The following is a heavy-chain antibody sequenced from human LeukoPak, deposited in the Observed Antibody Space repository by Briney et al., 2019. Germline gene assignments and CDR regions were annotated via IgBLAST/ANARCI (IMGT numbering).Heavy chain of an antibody. Sequence: SETLSLTCTVSGGSISSYYWSWIRQPPGKGLEWIGYIYYSGSTNYNPSLKSRVTISVDTSKNQISLKLSSVTAADTAVYYCARLGSSYGDLDYWGQGTLVTVSS. V-gene: IGHV4-59*08. CDR3: ARLGSSYGDLDY. CDR2: IYYSGST. D-gene: IGHD4-17*01. J-gene: IGHJ4*02. CDR1: GGSISSYY.